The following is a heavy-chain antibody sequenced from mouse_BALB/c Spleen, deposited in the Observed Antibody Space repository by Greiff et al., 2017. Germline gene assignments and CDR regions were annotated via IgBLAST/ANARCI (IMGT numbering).Heavy chain of an antibody. CDR3: ARGGLTTPYAMDY. Sequence: DVKLVESGGGLVKPGGSLKLSCAASGFTFSSYPRSWVRQTPEKRLEWVASISSGGSTYYPDSVKGRFTISRDNARNILYLQMSSLRSEDTAMYYCARGGLTTPYAMDYWGQGTSVTVSS. J-gene: IGHJ4*01. D-gene: IGHD1-1*01. V-gene: IGHV5-6-5*01. CDR1: GFTFSSYP. CDR2: ISSGGST.